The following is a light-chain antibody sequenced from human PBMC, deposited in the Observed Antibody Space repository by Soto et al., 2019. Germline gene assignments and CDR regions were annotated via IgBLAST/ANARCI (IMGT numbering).Light chain of an antibody. CDR1: SGSIASNY. V-gene: IGLV6-57*04. CDR3: QSYDSSNQV. CDR2: EDS. Sequence: LTQPHSVSESPGKTVTISCTRSSGSIASNYVQWYQQRPGSAPTTVIYEDSQRPSGVPGRFSGSIDSSSNSASLTISGLETEDEADYYCQSYDSSNQVFGGGTKLTVL. J-gene: IGLJ3*02.